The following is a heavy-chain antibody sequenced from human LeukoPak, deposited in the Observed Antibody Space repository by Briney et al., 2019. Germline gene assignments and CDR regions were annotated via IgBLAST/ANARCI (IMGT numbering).Heavy chain of an antibody. CDR2: ITGSSSFI. Sequence: GGSLRLSCAASGFTFSTYSMNWVRQAPGKGLEWVSSITGSSSFIYYADSVKGRFTISRDNAKNSLHLQMNSLRAEDTAVYYCARGDMDTAMAYYFDYWGQGTLVTVSS. V-gene: IGHV3-21*01. J-gene: IGHJ4*02. D-gene: IGHD5-18*01. CDR1: GFTFSTYS. CDR3: ARGDMDTAMAYYFDY.